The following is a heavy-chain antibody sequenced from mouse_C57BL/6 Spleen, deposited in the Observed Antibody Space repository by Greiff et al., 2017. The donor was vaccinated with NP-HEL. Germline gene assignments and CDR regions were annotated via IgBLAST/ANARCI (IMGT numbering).Heavy chain of an antibody. Sequence: VQLQQSGAELVRPGASVKLSCKASGYTFTDYYINWVKQRPGQGLEWIARIYPGSGNTYYNEKFKGKATLTAEKSSSTAYMQLSSLTSENSAVYVCARGATVVPLNYWGQGTTLTVSS. D-gene: IGHD1-1*01. J-gene: IGHJ2*01. V-gene: IGHV1-76*01. CDR2: IYPGSGNT. CDR3: ARGATVVPLNY. CDR1: GYTFTDYY.